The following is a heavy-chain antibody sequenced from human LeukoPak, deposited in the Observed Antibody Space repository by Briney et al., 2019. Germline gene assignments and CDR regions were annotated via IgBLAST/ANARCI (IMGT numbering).Heavy chain of an antibody. CDR1: GYTFTGYY. D-gene: IGHD4-17*01. J-gene: IGHJ4*02. Sequence: GASVKVSCKASGYTFTGYYLHWVRQAPGQGLEWVGWINCNSGGTNYAQKFQGRVTMTRDTSISTVYMELSRLIFDDTAVYYCARDKATVTTPYFDYWGQGTQVTVSS. CDR2: INCNSGGT. CDR3: ARDKATVTTPYFDY. V-gene: IGHV1-2*02.